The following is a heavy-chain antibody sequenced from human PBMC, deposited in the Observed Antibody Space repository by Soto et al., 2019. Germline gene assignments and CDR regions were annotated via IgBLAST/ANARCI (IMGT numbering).Heavy chain of an antibody. Sequence: QVQLVESGGGVVQPGRSLRLSCAASGFTFSSYGMHWVRQAPGKGLEWVAVISYDGSNKYYADSVEGRFTISRDNSKNTLYRQMNSLRADDTAVYYCAKDALAYGGNFRVDYWGQGTLVTVSS. CDR2: ISYDGSNK. V-gene: IGHV3-30*18. CDR3: AKDALAYGGNFRVDY. D-gene: IGHD4-17*01. J-gene: IGHJ4*02. CDR1: GFTFSSYG.